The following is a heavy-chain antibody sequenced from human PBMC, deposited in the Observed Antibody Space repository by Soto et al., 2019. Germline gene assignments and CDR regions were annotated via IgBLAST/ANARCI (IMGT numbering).Heavy chain of an antibody. V-gene: IGHV1-18*01. CDR1: GYTFTSYG. J-gene: IGHJ1*01. CDR3: ASALWFGESKGPIQH. CDR2: ISAYNGNT. D-gene: IGHD3-10*01. Sequence: QVQLVQSGAEVKKPGASVKVSCKASGYTFTSYGISWVRQAPGQGLEWMGWISAYNGNTNYAQKLQGRVTMTTDTSTSTAYMELRSLRSDDTAVYYCASALWFGESKGPIQHWGQGTLVTVSS.